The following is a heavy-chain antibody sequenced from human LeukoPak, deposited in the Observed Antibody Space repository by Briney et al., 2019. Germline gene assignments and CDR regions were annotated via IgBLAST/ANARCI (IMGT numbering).Heavy chain of an antibody. V-gene: IGHV3-30-3*01. CDR2: ISYDGSNK. CDR1: GFTFSSYA. CDR3: ARDHLHWNDGVDDSFDI. Sequence: GGSLRLSCAASGFTFSSYAMHWVRQAPGKGLEWVAVISYDGSNKYYADSVKGRFTISRDNSKNTLYLQMNSLRAEDTAVYYCARDHLHWNDGVDDSFDIWGQGTMVTVSS. J-gene: IGHJ3*02. D-gene: IGHD1-1*01.